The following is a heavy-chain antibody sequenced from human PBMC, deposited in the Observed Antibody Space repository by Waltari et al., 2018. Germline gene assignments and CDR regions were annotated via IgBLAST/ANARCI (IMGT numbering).Heavy chain of an antibody. V-gene: IGHV3-9*01. CDR2: ISWNSGSI. CDR1: GFTFDDYA. CDR3: AKTITGTLRNHFDY. D-gene: IGHD1-7*01. Sequence: EVQLVESGGGLVQPGRSLRLSCAASGFTFDDYAMHWVRQAPGKGLEWVSGISWNSGSIGYADSVKGRFTISRDNAKNSLYLQMNSLRAEDTALYYCAKTITGTLRNHFDYWGQGTLVTVSS. J-gene: IGHJ4*02.